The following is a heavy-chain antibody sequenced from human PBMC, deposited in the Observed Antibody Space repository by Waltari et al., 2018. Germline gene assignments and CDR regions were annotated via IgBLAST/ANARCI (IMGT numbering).Heavy chain of an antibody. CDR2: ISSSSSYI. CDR1: GFTFSRFT. V-gene: IGHV3-21*01. D-gene: IGHD6-13*01. CDR3: ARESIAAAGNDAFDI. Sequence: EVQLVESGGGLVKPGGSLRLSCAASGFTFSRFTMNWVRQAPGKGLEWVSSISSSSSYIYYADSVKGRFTISRDNAKNSLYLQMNSLRAEDTAVYYCARESIAAAGNDAFDIWGQGTMVTVSS. J-gene: IGHJ3*02.